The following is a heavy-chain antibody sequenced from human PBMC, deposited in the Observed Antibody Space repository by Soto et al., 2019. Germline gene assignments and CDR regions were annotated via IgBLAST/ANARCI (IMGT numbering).Heavy chain of an antibody. CDR1: GFTFSSYA. CDR3: AKWSNFLIAAAGLGRKEGFDY. CDR2: ISGSGGST. J-gene: IGHJ4*02. Sequence: GGSLRLSCAASGFTFSSYAMSWVRQAPGKGLEWVSAISGSGGSTYYADSVKGRFTISRDNSKNTLYLQMNSLRAEDTAVYYCAKWSNFLIAAAGLGRKEGFDYWGQGTLVTVSS. V-gene: IGHV3-23*01. D-gene: IGHD6-13*01.